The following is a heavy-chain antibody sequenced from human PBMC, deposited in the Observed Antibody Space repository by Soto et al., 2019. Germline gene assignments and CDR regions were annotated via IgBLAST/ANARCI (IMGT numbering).Heavy chain of an antibody. CDR2: INAGNGNT. V-gene: IGHV1-3*01. CDR3: ARDPTGYFDY. CDR1: GYSFTSYA. J-gene: IGHJ4*02. D-gene: IGHD1-1*01. Sequence: GASVEVSCEASGYSFTSYARHWVRQAPGQRLEWMGWINAGNGNTKYSQKFQGRVTITRDTSASTAYMELSSLRSEDTAVYYCARDPTGYFDYWGQGPLVTVS.